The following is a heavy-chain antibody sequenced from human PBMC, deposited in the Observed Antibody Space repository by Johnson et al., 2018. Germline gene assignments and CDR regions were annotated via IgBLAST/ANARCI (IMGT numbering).Heavy chain of an antibody. V-gene: IGHV4-39*01. D-gene: IGHD3-22*01. CDR1: GDSIDSGSYY. J-gene: IGHJ4*02. CDR3: ARPYYYDRIGYFYFDY. CDR2: VYYSGST. Sequence: PLQESFPGLVKPSETMSLTCTVSGDSIDSGSYYWGWIRQPPGKGLEWMGNVYYSGSTYYNPSLQSRVALSVDTSKNQFSLRLIPVTAADTAVYYCARPYYYDRIGYFYFDYWCLGTLVTVSS.